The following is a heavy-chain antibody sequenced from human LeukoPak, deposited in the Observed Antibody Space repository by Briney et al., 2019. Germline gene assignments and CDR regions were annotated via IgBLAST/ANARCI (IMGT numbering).Heavy chain of an antibody. D-gene: IGHD5-18*01. CDR1: GFTFSSYA. CDR3: AKGSGYSYGLADPYYFDY. J-gene: IGHJ4*02. V-gene: IGHV3-23*01. CDR2: ISGSGGST. Sequence: GGSLRLSCAASGFTFSSYAMSWVRQAPGKGLGWVSAISGSGGSTYYADSVKGRFTISRDNSKNTLYLQMNSLRAEDTAVYYCAKGSGYSYGLADPYYFDYWGQGTLVTVSS.